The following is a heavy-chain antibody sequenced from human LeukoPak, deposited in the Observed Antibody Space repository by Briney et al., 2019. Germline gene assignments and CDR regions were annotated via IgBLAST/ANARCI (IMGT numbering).Heavy chain of an antibody. CDR3: ARAHYDILTGYYYYGMDV. Sequence: GGSLRLSCAASGFTFSDYYMSWIRQAPGKGLEWVSYIISSGSTIYYADSVKGRFTISRDNAKNSLYLQMNSLRAEDTAVYYCARAHYDILTGYYYYGMDVWGQGTTVTVSS. D-gene: IGHD3-9*01. J-gene: IGHJ6*02. V-gene: IGHV3-11*01. CDR2: IISSGSTI. CDR1: GFTFSDYY.